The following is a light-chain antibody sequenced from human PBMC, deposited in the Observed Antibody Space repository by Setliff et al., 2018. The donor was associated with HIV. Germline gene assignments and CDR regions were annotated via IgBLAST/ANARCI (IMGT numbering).Light chain of an antibody. J-gene: IGLJ1*01. CDR2: XXS. CDR3: ASYRPNDLXV. CDR1: SSDVGSXXF. V-gene: IGLV2-14*03. Sequence: QPASVXXSPXQSVXVSCTGXSSDVGSXXFVSWYQQLPXXXPKLLIXXXSDRXXXVSHRFXGSKSXPPXSLTIYRLHYEDEAAYYCASYRPNDLXVFGTGTKVTVL.